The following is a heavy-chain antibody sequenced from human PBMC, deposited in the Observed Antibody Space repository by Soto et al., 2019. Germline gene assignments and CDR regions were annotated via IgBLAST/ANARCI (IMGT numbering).Heavy chain of an antibody. J-gene: IGHJ4*02. CDR1: GGSISSGDYY. CDR3: ARVLRYNWNYGSYYFDY. D-gene: IGHD1-7*01. V-gene: IGHV4-30-4*01. CDR2: IYYSGST. Sequence: QVQLQESGPGLVKPSQTLSLTCTVSGGSISSGDYYWSWIRQPPGKGLEWIGYIYYSGSTYYNPSLKSRVTISVDTSKNQFSLKLSSVTAADTAVYYCARVLRYNWNYGSYYFDYWGQGTLVTVSS.